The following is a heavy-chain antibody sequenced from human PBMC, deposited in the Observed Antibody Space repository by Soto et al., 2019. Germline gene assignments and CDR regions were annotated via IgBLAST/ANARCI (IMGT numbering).Heavy chain of an antibody. V-gene: IGHV4-39*01. Sequence: SETLSLTCTVSGGSISSSSYCWGWIRQPPGKGLEWIGSIYYSGSTYYNPSLKSRVTISVDTSKNQFSLKLSSVTAADTAVYYCARKLDYGDFDYWGQGTLVTVSS. CDR1: GGSISSSSYC. CDR2: IYYSGST. J-gene: IGHJ4*02. CDR3: ARKLDYGDFDY. D-gene: IGHD4-17*01.